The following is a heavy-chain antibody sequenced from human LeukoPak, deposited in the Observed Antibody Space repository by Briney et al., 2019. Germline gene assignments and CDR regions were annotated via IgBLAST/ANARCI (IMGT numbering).Heavy chain of an antibody. CDR2: ISSSSSYI. Sequence: GGSLRLSCAASGSTFSSYSMNWVRQAPGKGLEWVSSISSSSSYIYYADSVKGRFTISRDNAKNSLYLQMNSLRAEDTAVYYCARNASGSYYSDAFDIWGQGTMVTVSS. CDR1: GSTFSSYS. D-gene: IGHD3-10*01. V-gene: IGHV3-21*01. J-gene: IGHJ3*02. CDR3: ARNASGSYYSDAFDI.